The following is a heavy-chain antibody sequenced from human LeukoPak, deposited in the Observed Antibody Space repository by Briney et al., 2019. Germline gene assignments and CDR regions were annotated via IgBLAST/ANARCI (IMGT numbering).Heavy chain of an antibody. CDR3: TRGKTSDDIVEDAFDI. D-gene: IGHD2-15*01. CDR1: GFPFSSYW. V-gene: IGHV3-7*01. CDR2: IKQDGGET. J-gene: IGHJ3*02. Sequence: GGSLRLSFAASGFPFSSYWMAWVRQAPGKGLEWVASIKQDGGETFYVDSVKGRFTISRDNAKNSLYLQMNSLRAEDTAVYYCTRGKTSDDIVEDAFDIWGQGTMVAVSS.